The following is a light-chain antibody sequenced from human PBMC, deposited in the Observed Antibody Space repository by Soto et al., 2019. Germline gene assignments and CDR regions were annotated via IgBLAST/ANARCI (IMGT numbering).Light chain of an antibody. CDR2: AAS. CDR1: QSGSSNF. Sequence: IVLTQSPGTLSLSPGERATLSCRASQSGSSNFLSWYPQKPGQAPRLLIYAASSRATGIPDRFSGSGSGTDFTLTVSRLEPEDFAVYYCQQYGSSPETFGQGTKVEIK. CDR3: QQYGSSPET. J-gene: IGKJ1*01. V-gene: IGKV3-20*01.